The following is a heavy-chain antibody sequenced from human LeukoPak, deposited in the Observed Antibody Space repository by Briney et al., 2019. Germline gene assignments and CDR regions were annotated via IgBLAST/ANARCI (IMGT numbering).Heavy chain of an antibody. D-gene: IGHD3-22*01. J-gene: IGHJ3*02. CDR2: INPNSGGT. V-gene: IGHV1-2*06. Sequence: GASVKVSCKASGYTFTGYYMHWVRQAPGQGLEWMGRINPNSGGTNYAQKFQGRVTMTRDTSISTAYMELSRLRSDDTAVYYCAIRNTVIVVKGAFDIWGQGTMVTVSS. CDR3: AIRNTVIVVKGAFDI. CDR1: GYTFTGYY.